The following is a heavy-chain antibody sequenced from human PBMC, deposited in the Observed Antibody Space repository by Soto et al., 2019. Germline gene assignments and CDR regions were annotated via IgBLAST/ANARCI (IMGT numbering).Heavy chain of an antibody. D-gene: IGHD6-6*01. V-gene: IGHV3-23*01. CDR2: ISGSGGST. CDR1: GFTFSSYA. Sequence: GGSLRLSCAASGFTFSSYAMSWVRQAPGKGLEWVSAISGSGGSTYYADSVKGRFTISRDNSKNTLYLQMNSLRAEDTAVYYCAKDIIEYSSSWNFDYWGQGTLVTVSS. J-gene: IGHJ4*02. CDR3: AKDIIEYSSSWNFDY.